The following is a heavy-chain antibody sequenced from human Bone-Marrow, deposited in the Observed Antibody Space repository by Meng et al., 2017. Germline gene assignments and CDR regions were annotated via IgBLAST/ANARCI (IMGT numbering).Heavy chain of an antibody. CDR2: ISAYNGNT. CDR3: ASGDVNYDSSGYSRGPPQPPLDY. J-gene: IGHJ4*02. CDR1: GYTFTSYG. V-gene: IGHV1-18*01. D-gene: IGHD3-22*01. Sequence: ASVKVSCKASGYTFTSYGISWVRQAPGQGLEWMGWISAYNGNTNYAQKLQGRVTMTTDTSTSTAYMELRSLRSEDTAVYYCASGDVNYDSSGYSRGPPQPPLDYWGQGTLVTVSS.